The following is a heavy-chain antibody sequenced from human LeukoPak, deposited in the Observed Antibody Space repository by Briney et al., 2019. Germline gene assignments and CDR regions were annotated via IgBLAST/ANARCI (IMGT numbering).Heavy chain of an antibody. Sequence: SGGSLRLSCSASGFTFSSYTMHWVRQAPGKGLEYVSGIGSNGCSTYYADSVKGRFIISRDNSQNTLYLQVSSLRAEDTAVYYCVKRGYSDYDFDYWGQGTLVTVSS. CDR3: VKRGYSDYDFDY. D-gene: IGHD5-18*01. CDR2: IGSNGCST. J-gene: IGHJ4*02. CDR1: GFTFSSYT. V-gene: IGHV3-64D*06.